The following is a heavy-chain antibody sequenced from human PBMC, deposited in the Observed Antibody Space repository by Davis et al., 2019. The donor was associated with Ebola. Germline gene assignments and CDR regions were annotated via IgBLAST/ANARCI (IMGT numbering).Heavy chain of an antibody. D-gene: IGHD6-19*01. V-gene: IGHV1-69*05. CDR3: ARGRTVTGTRGLSWFDP. CDR2: IIPIFGTA. CDR1: GGTFSSYA. Sequence: AASVKVSCKASGGTFSSYAISWVRQAPGQGLEWMGGIIPIFGTANYAQKFQGRLTITRDTSATTAYMELSSLRSEDTAAYSCARGRTVTGTRGLSWFDPWGQGALVTVSS. J-gene: IGHJ5*02.